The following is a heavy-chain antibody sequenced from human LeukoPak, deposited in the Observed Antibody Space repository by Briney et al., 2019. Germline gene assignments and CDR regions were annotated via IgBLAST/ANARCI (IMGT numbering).Heavy chain of an antibody. CDR1: GFTFSSYG. J-gene: IGHJ4*02. V-gene: IGHV3-30*18. CDR2: ISYDGSNK. CDR3: AKEARQNSGVFDY. Sequence: PGGSLRLSCAASGFTFSSYGMHWVRQAPGKGLEWVAVISYDGSNKYYADSVKGRFTISRDNSKNTLYLQMNSLRADDTAVYYCAKEARQNSGVFDYWGQGTLVTVSS. D-gene: IGHD7-27*01.